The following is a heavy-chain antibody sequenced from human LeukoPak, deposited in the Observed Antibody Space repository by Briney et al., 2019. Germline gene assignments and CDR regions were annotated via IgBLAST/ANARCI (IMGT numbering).Heavy chain of an antibody. D-gene: IGHD2-2*01. V-gene: IGHV3-23*01. J-gene: IGHJ4*02. CDR3: AKVRPRVVSSTSTYYFDY. CDR1: GFTISSYA. CDR2: ISGSGGST. Sequence: GGSLRLSCAASGFTISSYAMSWVRQAPGKGLEWVSAISGSGGSTYYADSVKGRFTISRDNSKNTLYLQMNSLRAEDTAVYYCAKVRPRVVSSTSTYYFDYWGQGTLVTVSS.